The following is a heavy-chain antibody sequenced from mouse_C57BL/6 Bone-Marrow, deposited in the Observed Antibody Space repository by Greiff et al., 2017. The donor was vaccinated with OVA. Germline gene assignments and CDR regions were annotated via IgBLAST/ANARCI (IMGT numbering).Heavy chain of an antibody. J-gene: IGHJ1*03. CDR2: IHPNSGST. CDR3: ARGLALWFFEV. CDR1: GYTFTSYW. Sequence: QVQLQQPGAELVKPGASVKLSCKASGYTFTSYWMHWVKQRPGQGLEWIGMIHPNSGSTNYNEKFKSKATLTVDKSSSTAYMQPSILTSGGSSVYDCARGLALWFFEVRGTGTTATGSS. V-gene: IGHV1-64*01.